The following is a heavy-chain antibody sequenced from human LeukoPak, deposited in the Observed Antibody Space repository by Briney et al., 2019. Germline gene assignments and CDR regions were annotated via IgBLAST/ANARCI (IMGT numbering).Heavy chain of an antibody. CDR2: IYYSGTT. J-gene: IGHJ5*02. D-gene: IGHD1-1*01. Sequence: PSETLSLTCTVSGASISSSYWSWIRQPPGKGLEWIGYIYYSGTTKYNPSLRSRVTISVDTSKNQFSLKLTSVTAADTAVYYCARGGTGKANWFDPWGQGTLVTVSS. V-gene: IGHV4-59*01. CDR3: ARGGTGKANWFDP. CDR1: GASISSSY.